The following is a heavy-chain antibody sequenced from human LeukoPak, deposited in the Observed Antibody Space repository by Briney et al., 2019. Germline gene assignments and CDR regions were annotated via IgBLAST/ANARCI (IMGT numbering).Heavy chain of an antibody. CDR1: GYPFANYW. J-gene: IGHJ2*01. CDR3: ARPLLLGGGLKWYFDL. V-gene: IGHV5-51*01. D-gene: IGHD3-16*01. CDR2: IYPGDSDT. Sequence: GESLQISSQASGYPFANYWIGWVRQMPGKGLEWMGIIYPGDSDTRYSPSFQGQVTISADKSISAAYLQWSSLKASDTAIYYCARPLLLGGGLKWYFDLWGRGNLVTVSS.